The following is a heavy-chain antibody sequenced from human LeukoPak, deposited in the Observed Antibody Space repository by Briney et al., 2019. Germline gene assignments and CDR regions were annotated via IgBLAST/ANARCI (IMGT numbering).Heavy chain of an antibody. J-gene: IGHJ4*02. V-gene: IGHV3-30-3*01. CDR3: ARDQGGATKDY. D-gene: IGHD5-24*01. CDR1: GFTFSSYA. CDR2: ISYDGSNK. Sequence: GGSLRLSCAASGFTFSSYAMHWVRQAPGKGLEWVAVISYDGSNKYYADSVKGRFTISRDNSKNTLYLQMNSLRAEDTAVYYCARDQGGATKDYWGQGTLVTVSS.